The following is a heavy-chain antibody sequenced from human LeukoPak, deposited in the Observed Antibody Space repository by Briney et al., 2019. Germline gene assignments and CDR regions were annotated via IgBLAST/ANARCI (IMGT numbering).Heavy chain of an antibody. CDR1: GFTSYG. CDR2: ISYDGSNK. Sequence: GGSLRLSCAASGFTSYGMHWVRQAPGKGLEWVAVISYDGSNKYYADSVKGRFTISRDNSKNTLYLQMNSLRAEDTAVYYCARTGLALWEGYSDYWGQGTLVTVSS. CDR3: ARTGLALWEGYSDY. D-gene: IGHD2-21*01. J-gene: IGHJ4*02. V-gene: IGHV3-30*03.